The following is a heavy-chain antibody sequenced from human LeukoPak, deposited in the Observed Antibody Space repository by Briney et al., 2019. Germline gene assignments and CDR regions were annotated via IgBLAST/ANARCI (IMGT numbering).Heavy chain of an antibody. CDR2: MSDSGTNT. Sequence: PGGSLRLSCGASGFTFSTYGMTWVRQAPGKGPEWVSGMSDSGTNTYYADSVKGRFTISRDNSKNTLYLQMNSLGAEDTAVYYCSMYASGTSFVDYWGQGTLVTVSS. CDR1: GFTFSTYG. CDR3: SMYASGTSFVDY. D-gene: IGHD2-8*01. J-gene: IGHJ4*02. V-gene: IGHV3-23*01.